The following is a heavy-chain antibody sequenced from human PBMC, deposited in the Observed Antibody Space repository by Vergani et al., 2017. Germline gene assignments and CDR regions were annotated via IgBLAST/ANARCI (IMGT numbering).Heavy chain of an antibody. J-gene: IGHJ4*02. Sequence: VQLVESGGGLVKPGGSLRLSCAASGFTFSSYSMNWVRQAPGKGLEWVSSISSSSSYIYYADSVKGRFTISRDNAKNSLYLQMNSLRAEDTAVYYCARDSGDGYNYYFDYWGQGTLVTVSS. D-gene: IGHD5-24*01. V-gene: IGHV3-21*01. CDR1: GFTFSSYS. CDR2: ISSSSSYI. CDR3: ARDSGDGYNYYFDY.